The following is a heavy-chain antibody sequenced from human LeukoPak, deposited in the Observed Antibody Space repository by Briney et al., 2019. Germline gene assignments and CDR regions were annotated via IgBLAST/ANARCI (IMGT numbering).Heavy chain of an antibody. J-gene: IGHJ4*02. CDR3: AKDMGSRATFDY. CDR2: ITWNSNTI. CDR1: GFTFDDYA. D-gene: IGHD6-13*01. V-gene: IGHV3-9*01. Sequence: PGGSLRLSCAVSGFTFDDYAMHWVRQAPGKGLEWVSGITWNSNTIVYADSVKGRFTISRDNAKNSLYLQMNSLRAEDTALYYCAKDMGSRATFDYWGQGTLVTVSS.